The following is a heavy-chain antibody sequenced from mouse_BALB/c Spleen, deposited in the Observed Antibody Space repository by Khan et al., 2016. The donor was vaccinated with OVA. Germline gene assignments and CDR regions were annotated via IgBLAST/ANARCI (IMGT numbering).Heavy chain of an antibody. CDR2: IWGGGGT. J-gene: IGHJ4*01. CDR1: GLSLSRYN. Sequence: VQLQESGPGLVAPSQSLSITCTVSGLSLSRYNIHWVRQPPGKGLEWLGMIWGGGGTDYNSTLKSRLRISKDNSKRQVFLKVNSLHTDDTAMYYCARAYYRYDGYYAMDYWGQGTSVTVSS. D-gene: IGHD2-14*01. V-gene: IGHV2-6-4*01. CDR3: ARAYYRYDGYYAMDY.